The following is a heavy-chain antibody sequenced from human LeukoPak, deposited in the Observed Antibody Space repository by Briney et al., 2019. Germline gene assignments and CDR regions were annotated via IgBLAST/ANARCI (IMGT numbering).Heavy chain of an antibody. CDR2: ISGLSSHI. J-gene: IGHJ4*02. CDR1: GFTFSDYD. Sequence: KPGGSLRLSCSASGFTFSDYDMTWFRHAPGKGLEWVSSISGLSSHIYYGDSVKGRFGISRDNAKNSPYLQMNSLGAEDTAVYYCGRAFPPLRTSSAGDLWGQGTLVTVSS. D-gene: IGHD3-16*01. V-gene: IGHV3-21*01. CDR3: GRAFPPLRTSSAGDL.